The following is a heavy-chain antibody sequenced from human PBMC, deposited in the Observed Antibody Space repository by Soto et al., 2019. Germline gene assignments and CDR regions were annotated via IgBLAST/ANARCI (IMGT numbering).Heavy chain of an antibody. CDR3: AREVCSSTSCYTGYWFDS. CDR1: GGSITNSTFY. J-gene: IGHJ5*01. V-gene: IGHV4-31*03. CDR2: IYYSGIS. D-gene: IGHD2-2*02. Sequence: SETLSLTCSFSGGSITNSTFYWSWIRQHPGKGLEWIGYIYYSGISYYNASLRSRVTISLDTSKNQFSLKLSSVTDADTAVYYCAREVCSSTSCYTGYWFDSWGQGTLVTVSS.